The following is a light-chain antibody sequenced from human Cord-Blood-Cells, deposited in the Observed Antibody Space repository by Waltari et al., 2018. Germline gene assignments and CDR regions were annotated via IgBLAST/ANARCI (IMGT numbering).Light chain of an antibody. Sequence: QSALTQPRSVSGSPGQSVTISCTGTSSDVGGYNYVSWYKQHPGKAPKLMIYDVSKRPSGVPDRFSGAKSGNTASLTISGLQAEDEADYYCCSYAGSYTYVFGTGTKVTVL. CDR3: CSYAGSYTYV. V-gene: IGLV2-11*01. J-gene: IGLJ1*01. CDR2: DVS. CDR1: SSDVGGYNY.